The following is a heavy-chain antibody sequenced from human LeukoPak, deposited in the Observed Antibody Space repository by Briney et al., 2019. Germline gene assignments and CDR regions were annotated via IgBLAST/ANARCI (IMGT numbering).Heavy chain of an antibody. Sequence: GGSLRLSCVASGFIFSSYEMNWVRQTPGKGLEWLAHISSSGSTIYYADSVKGRFTISRDNAKNSLYLQMNSLRAEDTAVYYCARFGYGSYYYYYMDVWGKGTTVTISS. CDR1: GFIFSSYE. CDR2: ISSSGSTI. CDR3: ARFGYGSYYYYYMDV. J-gene: IGHJ6*03. D-gene: IGHD5-18*01. V-gene: IGHV3-48*03.